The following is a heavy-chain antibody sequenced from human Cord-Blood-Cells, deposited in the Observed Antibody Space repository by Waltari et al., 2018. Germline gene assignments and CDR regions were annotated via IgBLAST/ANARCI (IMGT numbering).Heavy chain of an antibody. CDR3: ARHDYYDSSGYSP. CDR2: INHSGST. Sequence: QVQLPPWGAGLLKPSESLSLTCAFYGGSFSGYQRRWTRQPPGTGLEWMGEINHSGSTNYNPSLKRRVTISIDTSKNQISLKLSSVTAADTAVYYGARHDYYDSSGYSPWGQGTLVTVSS. CDR1: GGSFSGYQ. V-gene: IGHV4-34*01. D-gene: IGHD3-22*01. J-gene: IGHJ5*02.